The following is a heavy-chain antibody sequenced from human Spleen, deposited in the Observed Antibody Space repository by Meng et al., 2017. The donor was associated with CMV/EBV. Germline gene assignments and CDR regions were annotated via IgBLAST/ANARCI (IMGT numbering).Heavy chain of an antibody. CDR1: GYSFTSYW. J-gene: IGHJ6*02. D-gene: IGHD6-13*01. Sequence: GGSLRLSCKGSGYSFTSYWIGWVRQMPGKGLEWMGIIYPGDSDTRYSPSFQGQVTISADKSISTAYLQWSSLKASDTAMYYCARGSFYSSSWYGVYYYYGMDVWGQGTTVTVSS. V-gene: IGHV5-51*01. CDR2: IYPGDSDT. CDR3: ARGSFYSSSWYGVYYYYGMDV.